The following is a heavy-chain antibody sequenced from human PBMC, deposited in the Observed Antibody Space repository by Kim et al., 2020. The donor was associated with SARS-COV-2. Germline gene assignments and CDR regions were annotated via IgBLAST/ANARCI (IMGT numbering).Heavy chain of an antibody. Sequence: GGSLRLSCAASGFTFSSYAMSWVRQAPGKGLEWVSAISGSGGSTYYADSVKGRFTISRDNSKNTLYLQMNSPRAEDTAVYYCANEHLYYDILTGLDYWGQGTLVTVSS. CDR3: ANEHLYYDILTGLDY. J-gene: IGHJ4*02. CDR1: GFTFSSYA. CDR2: ISGSGGST. V-gene: IGHV3-23*01. D-gene: IGHD3-9*01.